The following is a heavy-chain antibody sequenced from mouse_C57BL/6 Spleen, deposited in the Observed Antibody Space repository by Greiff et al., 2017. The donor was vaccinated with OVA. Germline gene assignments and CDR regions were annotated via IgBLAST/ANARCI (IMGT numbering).Heavy chain of an antibody. CDR1: GFTFSSYA. V-gene: IGHV5-4*03. D-gene: IGHD2-2*01. CDR3: ARGGYDGDYYAMDY. CDR2: ISDGGSYT. J-gene: IGHJ4*01. Sequence: EVMLVESGGGLVKPGGSLKLSCAASGFTFSSYAMSWVRQTPEKRLEWVATISDGGSYTSYPDNVKGRFTISRDNAKNNLYLQMSHLKSEATAMYYCARGGYDGDYYAMDYWGQGTSVTVSS.